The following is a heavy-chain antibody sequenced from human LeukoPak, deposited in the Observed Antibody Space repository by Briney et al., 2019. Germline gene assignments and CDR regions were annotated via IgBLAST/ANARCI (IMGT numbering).Heavy chain of an antibody. D-gene: IGHD1-26*01. Sequence: GGSLRLSCVASGFTFSTHWMSWVRQAPGKGLEWVANIKQDGSEKYYVDSVKGRFTISRDNAKNSLFLQMNSLRAEDTAVYYCARGGSYERGAYYYYMDVWGKGTTVTISS. CDR1: GFTFSTHW. J-gene: IGHJ6*03. CDR2: IKQDGSEK. V-gene: IGHV3-7*01. CDR3: ARGGSYERGAYYYYMDV.